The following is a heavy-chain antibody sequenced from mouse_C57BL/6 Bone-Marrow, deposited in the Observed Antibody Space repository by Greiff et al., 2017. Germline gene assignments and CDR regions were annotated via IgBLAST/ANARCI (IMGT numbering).Heavy chain of an antibody. V-gene: IGHV1-81*01. D-gene: IGHD1-1*01. CDR2: IYPRSGNT. CDR1: GYTFTSYG. CDR3: ARGSSYRFAY. J-gene: IGHJ3*01. Sequence: VQLQQSGAELARPGASLKLSCKASGYTFTSYGISWVRQRTGQGLEWIGDIYPRSGNTYYTDKVKGKFTLSGDKSTSTPYMELRSLTSEDSAVXLWARGSSYRFAYWGQGTRVTVSA.